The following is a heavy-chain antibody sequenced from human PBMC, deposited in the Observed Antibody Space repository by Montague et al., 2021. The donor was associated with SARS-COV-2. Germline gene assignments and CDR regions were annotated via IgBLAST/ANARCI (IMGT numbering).Heavy chain of an antibody. CDR2: IYSGGST. Sequence: SLRLSCAASGFTVSSNYMSWVRHAPGKGLEWVSVIYSGGSTYYADSVKGRFTISRDNSKNTLYLQMNSLRAEDTAVYYCARGGHSSSWYYYYGMDVWGQGTTVTVSS. J-gene: IGHJ6*02. D-gene: IGHD6-13*01. CDR1: GFTVSSNY. CDR3: ARGGHSSSWYYYYGMDV. V-gene: IGHV3-53*01.